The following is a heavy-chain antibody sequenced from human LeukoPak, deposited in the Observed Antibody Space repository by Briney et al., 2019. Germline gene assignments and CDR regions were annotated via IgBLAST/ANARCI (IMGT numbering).Heavy chain of an antibody. CDR3: ARAYSSGWYGRPNNWFDP. Sequence: PSETLSLTCTVSGVSISSYYWSWIRQPPGKGLEWIGYIYYSGSTNYNPSLKSRVTISVDTSKNQFSLKLSSVTAADTAVYYCARAYSSGWYGRPNNWFDPWGQGTLVTVSS. CDR2: IYYSGST. CDR1: GVSISSYY. J-gene: IGHJ5*02. V-gene: IGHV4-59*01. D-gene: IGHD6-19*01.